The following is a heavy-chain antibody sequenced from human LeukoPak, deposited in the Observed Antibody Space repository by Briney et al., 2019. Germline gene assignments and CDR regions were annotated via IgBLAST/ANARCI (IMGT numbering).Heavy chain of an antibody. CDR3: ARGNYYGLDV. Sequence: GESLRLSCAASGFTFSSYGIHWVRHAPGKGLVWVSRTNTDGSSTRYADSVKGRFTISRDNAKNTLFLQMNSLRAEDTAQYYCARGNYYGLDVWGQGNTVTVSS. CDR1: GFTFSSYG. J-gene: IGHJ6*02. CDR2: TNTDGSST. V-gene: IGHV3-74*01.